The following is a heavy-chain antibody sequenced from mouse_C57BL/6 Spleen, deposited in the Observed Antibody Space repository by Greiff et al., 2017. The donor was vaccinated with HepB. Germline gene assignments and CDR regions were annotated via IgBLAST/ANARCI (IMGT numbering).Heavy chain of an antibody. Sequence: EVQGVESGGGLVKPGGSLKLSCAASGFTFSDYGMHWVRQAPEKGLEWVAYISSGSSTIYYADTVKGRFTISRDNAKNTLFLQMTSLRSEDTAMYYCARKIIYYDYDGGFAYWGQGTLVTVSA. V-gene: IGHV5-17*01. J-gene: IGHJ3*01. CDR3: ARKIIYYDYDGGFAY. CDR1: GFTFSDYG. D-gene: IGHD2-4*01. CDR2: ISSGSSTI.